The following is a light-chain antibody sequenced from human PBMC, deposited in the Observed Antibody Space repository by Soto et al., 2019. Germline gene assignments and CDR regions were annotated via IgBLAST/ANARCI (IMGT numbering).Light chain of an antibody. CDR3: QQYNNWPPWT. Sequence: EIMMTQSPATLSVSPGERATLSCRASQSVSSNLAWYQQKPGQAPRLLIYGASTRATGIPARFSGSGSGTEFTLTISSLQSEDLAVYYCQQYNNWPPWTFGQGTKVDIK. CDR2: GAS. CDR1: QSVSSN. V-gene: IGKV3-15*01. J-gene: IGKJ1*01.